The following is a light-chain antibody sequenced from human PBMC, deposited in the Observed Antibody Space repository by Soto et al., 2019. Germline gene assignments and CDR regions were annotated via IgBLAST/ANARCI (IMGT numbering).Light chain of an antibody. CDR2: DSS. Sequence: EIVLTQSPATVSLSPGERATLSCRASRSIGTYLAWYQQKPGQAPRLLIYDSSNRAPGVPARFSGSGSGTDFTLTINSLEPEDFAIYYCQQRSNWPPLTFGGGTRVDI. V-gene: IGKV3-11*01. J-gene: IGKJ4*01. CDR3: QQRSNWPPLT. CDR1: RSIGTY.